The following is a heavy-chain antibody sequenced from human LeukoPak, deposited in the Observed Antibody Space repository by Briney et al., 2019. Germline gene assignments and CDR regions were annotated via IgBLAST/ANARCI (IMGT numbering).Heavy chain of an antibody. Sequence: GGSLRLSCAASGFTVGSNYMSWVRKAPGKGLEWVSIIYRGGSTNYADSVKGRFTTSRDTSKNTLYLQMNSLRAEDTAVYYCARLSANSSAYFFDYWGQGTLVTVSS. CDR2: IYRGGST. J-gene: IGHJ4*02. CDR3: ARLSANSSAYFFDY. V-gene: IGHV3-66*04. CDR1: GFTVGSNY. D-gene: IGHD3-22*01.